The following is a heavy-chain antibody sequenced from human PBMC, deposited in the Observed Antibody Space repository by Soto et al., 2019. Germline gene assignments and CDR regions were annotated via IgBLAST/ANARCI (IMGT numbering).Heavy chain of an antibody. Sequence: GGSLRLSCATSGFPFSDYYMSWIRQAPGKGLEWLSHITPKSTYRNYADSVKGRFTISRDNTKSSLFLQMNSLGVEDTAVYYCARGGGGGLFEHWGQGVLVTVSS. V-gene: IGHV3-11*06. J-gene: IGHJ4*02. CDR1: GFPFSDYY. CDR3: ARGGGGGLFEH. D-gene: IGHD2-21*01. CDR2: ITPKSTYR.